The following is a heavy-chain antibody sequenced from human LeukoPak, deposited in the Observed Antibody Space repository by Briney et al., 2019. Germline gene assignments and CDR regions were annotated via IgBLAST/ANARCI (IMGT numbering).Heavy chain of an antibody. CDR1: GFTFSGSA. J-gene: IGHJ5*02. CDR2: IRSKANSYAT. Sequence: PGGSLRLSCAASGFTFSGSAMHWVRQASGKGLEWVGRIRSKANSYATAYAALVKGRFTISRDDSKNTAYLQMNSLKTEDTAVYYCTRLVGYCSGGSCYPWFWFDPWGQGTLVTVSS. D-gene: IGHD2-15*01. V-gene: IGHV3-73*01. CDR3: TRLVGYCSGGSCYPWFWFDP.